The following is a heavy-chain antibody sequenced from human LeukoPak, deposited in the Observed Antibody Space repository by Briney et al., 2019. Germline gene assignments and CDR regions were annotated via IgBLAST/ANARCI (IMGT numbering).Heavy chain of an antibody. CDR1: GFTFSDYY. V-gene: IGHV3-11*06. Sequence: GGSLRLSCAASGFTFSDYYMSWIRQAPGKGLEWVSYISSSSRSTTYADSVKGRFTISRDNAKNSLYLQMNSLRAEDTAVYYCSSGYESDYFFYYGMDVWAKGPRSPSP. CDR3: SSGYESDYFFYYGMDV. D-gene: IGHD5-12*01. J-gene: IGHJ6*02. CDR2: ISSSSRST.